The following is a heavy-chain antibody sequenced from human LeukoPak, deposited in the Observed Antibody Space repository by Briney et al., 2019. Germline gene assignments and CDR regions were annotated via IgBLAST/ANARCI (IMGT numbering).Heavy chain of an antibody. D-gene: IGHD2-21*02. V-gene: IGHV3-74*01. CDR2: INSDGSST. J-gene: IGHJ5*02. CDR3: ARENAGDRWFDP. CDR1: GFTFSSYW. Sequence: GGSLRLSCAASGFTFSSYWMHWVRQAPGKGLVWVSRINSDGSSTNYADSVKGRFTISRDNAKNTLYPQMNSLRAEDTAVYYCARENAGDRWFDPWGQGTLVTVSS.